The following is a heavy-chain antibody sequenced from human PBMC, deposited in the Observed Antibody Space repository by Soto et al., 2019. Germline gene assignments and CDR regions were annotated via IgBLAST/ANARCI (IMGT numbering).Heavy chain of an antibody. CDR1: GYTFTNSG. Sequence: GASVKVSCKASGYTFTNSGINWVRQAPGQGLEWMGWISTDNGTANYAQKFQGRVTITADESTSTAYMELSSLRSEDTAVYYCASENYGDYNPYYYYGMDVWGQGTTVTVSS. J-gene: IGHJ6*02. CDR2: ISTDNGTA. D-gene: IGHD4-17*01. V-gene: IGHV1-69*13. CDR3: ASENYGDYNPYYYYGMDV.